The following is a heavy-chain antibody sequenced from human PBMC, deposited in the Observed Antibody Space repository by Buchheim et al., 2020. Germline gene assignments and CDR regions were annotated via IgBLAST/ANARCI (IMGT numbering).Heavy chain of an antibody. CDR3: ARGRGSTADRGCFDY. Sequence: QVQLVQSGAEVEKPGASVKVSCKPSGYTFTSYDVIWVRQATGQGLEWMGWMNPVSGNTGNAQKFQGRVTMTRDTYIGTAYMELSSLRSDDTGVYFCARGRGSTADRGCFDYWGQGTL. V-gene: IGHV1-8*01. D-gene: IGHD6-6*01. J-gene: IGHJ4*02. CDR1: GYTFTSYD. CDR2: MNPVSGNT.